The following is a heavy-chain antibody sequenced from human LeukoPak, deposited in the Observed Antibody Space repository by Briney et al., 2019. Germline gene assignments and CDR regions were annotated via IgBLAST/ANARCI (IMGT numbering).Heavy chain of an antibody. D-gene: IGHD3-10*01. V-gene: IGHV3-53*05. CDR1: GFTINNNY. Sequence: PGGSLRLSCAASGFTINNNYMNWVRQAPGKGLEWVSVIYSGDNTYYADSVKGRFTISRDNSKNTLDLQMDSLRAEDTAVYFCAKDRSNYGFDYWGQGTLVTVSS. CDR2: IYSGDNT. CDR3: AKDRSNYGFDY. J-gene: IGHJ4*02.